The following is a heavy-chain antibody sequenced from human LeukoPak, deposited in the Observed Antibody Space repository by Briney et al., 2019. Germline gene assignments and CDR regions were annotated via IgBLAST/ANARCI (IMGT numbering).Heavy chain of an antibody. CDR3: ARWGPDY. Sequence: GGSLRLSCAASGFTLSRYWMSWVRQAPGKGLEWVANIKQDGSEKYVDSVKGRFTISRDNAKNSVYLQMNSLRAEDTAVYYCARWGPDYWGQGTLVIVSS. V-gene: IGHV3-7*04. CDR1: GFTLSRYW. J-gene: IGHJ4*02. CDR2: IKQDGSEK. D-gene: IGHD3-16*01.